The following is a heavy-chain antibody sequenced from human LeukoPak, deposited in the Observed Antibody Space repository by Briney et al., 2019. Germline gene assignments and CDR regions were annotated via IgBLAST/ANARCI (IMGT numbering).Heavy chain of an antibody. CDR2: ISYDGSNK. J-gene: IGHJ4*02. CDR1: GFTLNNYA. D-gene: IGHD6-19*01. V-gene: IGHV3-30-3*01. CDR3: ARGARSVSSGHFDY. Sequence: GRSLRPSCAASGFTLNNYAMHWVRQAPGKGLEWVAVISYDGSNKYYADSVRGRFTISRDNSKNTLYLQMNSLRAEDTAVYYCARGARSVSSGHFDYWGQGTLVTVSS.